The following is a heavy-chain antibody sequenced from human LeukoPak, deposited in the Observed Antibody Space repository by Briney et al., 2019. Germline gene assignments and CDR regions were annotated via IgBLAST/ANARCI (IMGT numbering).Heavy chain of an antibody. J-gene: IGHJ3*02. Sequence: GASVKVSCKASGYTFTSYDINWVRQATGQGLEWMGWMNPNSGNTGYAQKFQGRVTMTRDTSISTAYMELSRLRSDDTAVYYCARAGGIVGALHAFDIWGQGTMVTVSS. CDR2: MNPNSGNT. D-gene: IGHD1-26*01. CDR3: ARAGGIVGALHAFDI. V-gene: IGHV1-8*01. CDR1: GYTFTSYD.